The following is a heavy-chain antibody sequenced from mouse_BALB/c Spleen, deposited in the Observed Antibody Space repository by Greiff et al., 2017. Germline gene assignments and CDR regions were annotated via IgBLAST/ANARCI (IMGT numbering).Heavy chain of an antibody. D-gene: IGHD1-1*02. CDR3: TNGPFPYAMDD. CDR2: IYPGSGST. CDR1: GYTFTSYW. J-gene: IGHJ4*01. V-gene: IGHV1S22*01. Sequence: LQQPGSELVRPGASVKLSCKASGYTFTSYWMHWVKQRPGQGLEWIGNIYPGSGSTNYDEKFKSKATLTVDTSSSTAYMQLSSLTSEDSAVYYCTNGPFPYAMDDWGQGTSVTVSS.